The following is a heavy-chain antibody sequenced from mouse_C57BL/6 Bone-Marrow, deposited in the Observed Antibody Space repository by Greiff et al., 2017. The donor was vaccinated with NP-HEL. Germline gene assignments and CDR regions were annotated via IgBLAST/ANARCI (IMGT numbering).Heavy chain of an antibody. Sequence: VQLQQSGPGLVQPSQSLSITCTVSGFSLTSYGVHWVRQSPGKGLEWLGVIWSGGSTDYNAAFISRLSISKDNSKSQVFFKMNSLQADDTAIYYCARNAPFITTVVATSYYFDYWGQGTTLTVSS. V-gene: IGHV2-2*01. CDR3: ARNAPFITTVVATSYYFDY. J-gene: IGHJ2*01. CDR2: IWSGGST. D-gene: IGHD1-1*01. CDR1: GFSLTSYG.